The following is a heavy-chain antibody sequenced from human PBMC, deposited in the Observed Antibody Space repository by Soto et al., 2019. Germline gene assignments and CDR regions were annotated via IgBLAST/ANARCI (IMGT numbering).Heavy chain of an antibody. V-gene: IGHV3-13*04. J-gene: IGHJ5*02. Sequence: EVQLVESGGGLVQPGGSLRLSCAASGFTFSSYDTHWVRQGTGKGLEWVSGIANTGDTYYVGSVKGRFTISRENAKNSLYLQMNGLRAGDTAVYYCARGAPQGFDPWGQGTLVTVSS. CDR1: GFTFSSYD. CDR3: ARGAPQGFDP. CDR2: IANTGDT.